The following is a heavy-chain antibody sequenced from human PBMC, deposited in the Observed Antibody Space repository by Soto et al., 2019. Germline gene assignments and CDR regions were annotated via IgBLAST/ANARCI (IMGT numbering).Heavy chain of an antibody. V-gene: IGHV1-18*04. CDR3: ARHRWNYDDDTVYYYFDD. CDR2: ISGHNGNT. Sequence: ASVTVSCKASGYSFTSYGISWVRQAPGQGPEWMGWISGHNGNTNHPQSLQGRVTMTTDTSRNTAYMELRSLRSDDTAVYYCARHRWNYDDDTVYYYFDDWGQGTLVTVSS. J-gene: IGHJ4*02. D-gene: IGHD3-22*01. CDR1: GYSFTSYG.